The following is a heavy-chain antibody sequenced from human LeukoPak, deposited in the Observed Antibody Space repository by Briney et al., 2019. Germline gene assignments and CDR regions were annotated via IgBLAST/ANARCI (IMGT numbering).Heavy chain of an antibody. CDR2: IYHSGNT. CDR3: ARHSSSYRGWFDP. Sequence: PSQTLSLTCTLSSGSISSYYWTWIRHPQGKGREWIGYIYHSGNTNYNPTLTSRVTISIDTSKNQFSLKVSSVTAADTAVYYCARHSSSYRGWFDPWGQGTLVTVSS. D-gene: IGHD6-6*01. V-gene: IGHV4-59*01. J-gene: IGHJ5*02. CDR1: SGSISSYY.